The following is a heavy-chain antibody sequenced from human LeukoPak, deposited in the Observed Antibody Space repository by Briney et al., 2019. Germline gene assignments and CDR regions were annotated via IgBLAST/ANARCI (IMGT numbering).Heavy chain of an antibody. J-gene: IGHJ4*02. D-gene: IGHD3-22*01. CDR2: ISGSGGST. Sequence: PGGSLRLSCAASGFTFSSYAMSWVRQAPGKGLEWVSAISGSGGSTYYADSVKGRFTISRDNSKNTLYLQMNSLGAEDTAVYYCAKDPIYYYDSSGYSHSPYYFDYWGQGTLVTVSS. CDR3: AKDPIYYYDSSGYSHSPYYFDY. V-gene: IGHV3-23*01. CDR1: GFTFSSYA.